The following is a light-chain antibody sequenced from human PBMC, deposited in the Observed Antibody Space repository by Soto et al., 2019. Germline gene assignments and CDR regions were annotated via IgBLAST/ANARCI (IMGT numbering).Light chain of an antibody. CDR2: GAF. V-gene: IGKV1-33*01. Sequence: DLQMTQSPSSLSASIGDRVTITCQASQDIRKYLNWYQQKPGRAPKLLIYGAFNLETGVPSRLSGSGYGTDFIFTIRSLQPEDIATYYCQHYDNLPPFTFGPGTKVAIK. CDR3: QHYDNLPPFT. J-gene: IGKJ3*01. CDR1: QDIRKY.